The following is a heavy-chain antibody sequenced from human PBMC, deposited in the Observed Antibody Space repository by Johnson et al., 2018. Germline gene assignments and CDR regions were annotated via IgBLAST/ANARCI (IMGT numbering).Heavy chain of an antibody. Sequence: EQLVQSGGGLVQPGGSLRLCCAASGFTFSSYAMHWVRQAPGKGLEYVSAISSNGGSTYYANSVKGRFTISRDNSKNTLYLQMNSLRAEDTAVYYCANTIEDAFDIWGQGTMVTVSS. CDR2: ISSNGGST. CDR1: GFTFSSYA. V-gene: IGHV3-64*01. D-gene: IGHD2-15*01. CDR3: ANTIEDAFDI. J-gene: IGHJ3*02.